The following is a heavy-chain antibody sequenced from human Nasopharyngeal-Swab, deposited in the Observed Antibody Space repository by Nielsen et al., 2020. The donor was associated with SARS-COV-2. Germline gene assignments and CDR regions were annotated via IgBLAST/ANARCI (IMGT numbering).Heavy chain of an antibody. CDR3: AKVEAGY. Sequence: GGSLRLSCAASGFTFSSYGMHWVRQAPGKGLEWVAVISYDGSNKYYADSVKGRFTISRDNSKNTPYLQMNSLRAEDTAVYYCAKVEAGYWGQGTLVTVSS. J-gene: IGHJ4*02. CDR2: ISYDGSNK. CDR1: GFTFSSYG. V-gene: IGHV3-30*18.